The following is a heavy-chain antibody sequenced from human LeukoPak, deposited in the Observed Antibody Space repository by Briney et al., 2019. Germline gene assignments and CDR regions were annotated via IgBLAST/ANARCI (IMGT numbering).Heavy chain of an antibody. CDR3: ARDTTRDFYDSSGYYHGHLDY. CDR2: IWYDGSNN. V-gene: IGHV3-33*01. CDR1: GFTFSNFG. J-gene: IGHJ4*02. Sequence: GGSLRLSCAAPGFTFSNFGMDWVSQAPGKGLGWVAVIWYDGSNNYHADSVKGRFTISRDNSKNTLYLQMNSLRAEDTAVYYCARDTTRDFYDSSGYYHGHLDYWGQGTLVSVSS. D-gene: IGHD3-22*01.